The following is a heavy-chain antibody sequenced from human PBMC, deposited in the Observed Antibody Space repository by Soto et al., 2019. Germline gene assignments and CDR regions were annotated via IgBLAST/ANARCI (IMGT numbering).Heavy chain of an antibody. CDR1: GGTFSSYT. V-gene: IGHV1-69*12. D-gene: IGHD5-12*01. CDR3: ATGNHSWLQLWYFDL. CDR2: IIPIFGTA. Sequence: QVQLVQSGAEVKKPGSSVTVSCKASGGTFSSYTISWVRQAPGQGLEWMGGIIPIFGTANYAQKFQGRVTMTADESTSTAYMELSSLRSEDTAVYYCATGNHSWLQLWYFDLWGRGTLVTVSS. J-gene: IGHJ2*01.